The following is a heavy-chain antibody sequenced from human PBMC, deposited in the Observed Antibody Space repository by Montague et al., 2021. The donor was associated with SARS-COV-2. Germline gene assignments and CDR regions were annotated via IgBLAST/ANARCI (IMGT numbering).Heavy chain of an antibody. CDR3: ARDLWISCGDGCYYWYFDV. Sequence: SETLSLTCTVTGGPISSNSYYWIWQPPGQGLERIGFIDDGCSTEXNSSLQSRTPISVDRSKNQFFLKLKSMTPADTAAYYCARDLWISCGDGCYYWYFDVWGRGTLVTVSS. J-gene: IGHJ2*01. CDR1: GGPISSNS. D-gene: IGHD2-21*02. V-gene: IGHV4-59*01. CDR2: IDDGCST.